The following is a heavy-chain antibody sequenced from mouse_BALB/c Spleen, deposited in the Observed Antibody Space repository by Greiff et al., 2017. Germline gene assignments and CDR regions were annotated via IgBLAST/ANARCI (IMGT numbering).Heavy chain of an antibody. V-gene: IGHV1-9*01. D-gene: IGHD1-1*01. CDR3: ARDPPYSVYYAMDY. CDR1: GYTFSSYW. J-gene: IGHJ4*01. CDR2: ILPGSGST. Sequence: VQLQQSGAELMKPGASVKISCKATGYTFSSYWIEWVKQRPGHGLEWIGEILPGSGSTNYNEKFKGKATFTADTSSNTAYMQLSSLTSEDSAVYYCARDPPYSVYYAMDYWGQGTSVTVSS.